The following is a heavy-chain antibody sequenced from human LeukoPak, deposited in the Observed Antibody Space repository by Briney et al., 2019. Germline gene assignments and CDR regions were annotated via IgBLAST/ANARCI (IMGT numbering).Heavy chain of an antibody. J-gene: IGHJ4*02. Sequence: GASVKVSCKASGYTFTSYYMHWVRQAPGQGLEWMGIINPSGGSTSYAQKFQGRVTMTRDTSTSTVYMELSSLRSEDTAVYYCARDGLRRPPTPYCGGDCPLDYWGQGTLVSVSS. CDR3: ARDGLRRPPTPYCGGDCPLDY. CDR2: INPSGGST. D-gene: IGHD2-21*02. V-gene: IGHV1-46*01. CDR1: GYTFTSYY.